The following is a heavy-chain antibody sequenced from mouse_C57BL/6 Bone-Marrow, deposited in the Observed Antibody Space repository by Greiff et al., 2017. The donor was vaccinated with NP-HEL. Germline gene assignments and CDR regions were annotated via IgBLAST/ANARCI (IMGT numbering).Heavy chain of an antibody. V-gene: IGHV1-61*01. J-gene: IGHJ2*01. Sequence: VQLQQPGAELVRPGSSVTLSCKASGYTFTSYWMDWVKQRPGQGLEWIGNIYPSDSETHYNQKFKDKATLTVDKSSSTAYMQLSSLTSEDSAVYYCASYGSSSYYFDYWGQGTTLTVSS. CDR1: GYTFTSYW. D-gene: IGHD1-1*01. CDR3: ASYGSSSYYFDY. CDR2: IYPSDSET.